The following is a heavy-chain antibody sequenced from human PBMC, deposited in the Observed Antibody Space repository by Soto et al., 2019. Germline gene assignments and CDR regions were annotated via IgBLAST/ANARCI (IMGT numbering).Heavy chain of an antibody. J-gene: IGHJ5*02. Sequence: QVPLVQSGAEVKKPGASVKVSCKASGYTFTSYAMHWVRQAPGQRLEWMGWINAGNGNTKYSQKFQGRVTITRDTSASTAYMELSSLRSEDTAVYYCARDRCGGDCHYNWFDPWGQGTLVTVSS. CDR1: GYTFTSYA. V-gene: IGHV1-3*01. CDR3: ARDRCGGDCHYNWFDP. D-gene: IGHD2-21*02. CDR2: INAGNGNT.